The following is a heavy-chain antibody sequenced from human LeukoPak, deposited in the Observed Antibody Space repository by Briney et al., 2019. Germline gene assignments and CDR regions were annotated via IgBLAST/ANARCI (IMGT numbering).Heavy chain of an antibody. J-gene: IGHJ3*02. D-gene: IGHD3-22*01. Sequence: GGSLRLSCAASGFTFSSYEMNWVRQAPGKGLEWVSYISSSGSTIYYADSVKGRFTISRDNAKNSLYLQMNSLRAEDTALYYCAKDYYDSSGYLPHGAFDIWGQGTMVTVSS. V-gene: IGHV3-48*03. CDR1: GFTFSSYE. CDR3: AKDYYDSSGYLPHGAFDI. CDR2: ISSSGSTI.